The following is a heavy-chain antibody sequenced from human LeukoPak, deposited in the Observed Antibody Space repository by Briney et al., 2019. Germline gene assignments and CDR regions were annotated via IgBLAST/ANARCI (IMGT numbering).Heavy chain of an antibody. V-gene: IGHV1-2*02. CDR1: GYIFTSYY. CDR2: INTISGGT. D-gene: IGHD6-19*01. CDR3: ARGREVAGTVGY. J-gene: IGHJ4*02. Sequence: ASVKVSCKVSGYIFTSYYMHWVRQAPGQGLEWIGWINTISGGTNYAQKFQGRVTMTRDTSISTAYMELSRLTSDDTAVYYCARGREVAGTVGYWGQGTLVTVSS.